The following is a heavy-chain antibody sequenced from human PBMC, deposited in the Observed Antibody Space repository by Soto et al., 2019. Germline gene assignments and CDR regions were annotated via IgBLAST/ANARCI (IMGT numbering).Heavy chain of an antibody. CDR2: IKQDGSEK. CDR3: ARSSYYYDSSGYGFNDY. CDR1: GFTFSSYW. D-gene: IGHD3-22*01. J-gene: IGHJ4*02. V-gene: IGHV3-7*05. Sequence: GGSLRLSCAASGFTFSSYWMSWVRQAPGKGLEWVANIKQDGSEKYYVDSVKGRFTISRDNAKNSLYLQMNSLRAEDTAVYYCARSSYYYDSSGYGFNDYWGQGTLVTVSS.